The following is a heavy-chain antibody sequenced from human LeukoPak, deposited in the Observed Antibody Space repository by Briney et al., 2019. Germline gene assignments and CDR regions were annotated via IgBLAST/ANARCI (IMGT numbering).Heavy chain of an antibody. Sequence: ASVKVSCKASGYTFTSYGISWVRQAPGQGLEWMGWISSYSGNTNYAQKLQGRVTMTTDTSTSTAYMELRSLRSDDTAVYYCARVEYYGSSAYYYYYYYMDVWGKGTTVTVSS. J-gene: IGHJ6*03. CDR3: ARVEYYGSSAYYYYYYYMDV. D-gene: IGHD3-22*01. V-gene: IGHV1-18*01. CDR2: ISSYSGNT. CDR1: GYTFTSYG.